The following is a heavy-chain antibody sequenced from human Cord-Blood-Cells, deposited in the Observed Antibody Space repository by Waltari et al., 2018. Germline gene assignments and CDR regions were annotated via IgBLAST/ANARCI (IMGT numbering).Heavy chain of an antibody. V-gene: IGHV3-49*05. CDR2: IRSKAYGGTT. Sequence: EVQLVESGGGLVKPGRSLRLSCTASGFTFGDYAMSWFRQAPGKGLEWVGFIRSKAYGGTTEYAAYVKGRFTISRDDSKSIAYLQMNSLKTEDTAVYYCTIQPDYYDSSGYFDYWGQGTLVTVSS. J-gene: IGHJ4*02. CDR3: TIQPDYYDSSGYFDY. D-gene: IGHD3-22*01. CDR1: GFTFGDYA.